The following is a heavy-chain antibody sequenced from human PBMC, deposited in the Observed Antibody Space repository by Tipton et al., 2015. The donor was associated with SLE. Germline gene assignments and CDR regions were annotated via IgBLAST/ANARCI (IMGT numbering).Heavy chain of an antibody. CDR1: GFTFSSFA. V-gene: IGHV3-30*04. D-gene: IGHD7-27*01. CDR3: VRGLGIPAYYGMDV. Sequence: SLRLSCSASGFTFSSFAMNWVRQAPGKGLEWVVVIWYDGSNKYYADSVKGRFTISRDNSKNTLYLQMNSLRAEDTAVYYCVRGLGIPAYYGMDVWGQGTTVTVSS. J-gene: IGHJ6*02. CDR2: IWYDGSNK.